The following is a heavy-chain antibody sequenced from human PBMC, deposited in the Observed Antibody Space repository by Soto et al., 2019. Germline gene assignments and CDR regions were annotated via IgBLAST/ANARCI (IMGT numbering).Heavy chain of an antibody. J-gene: IGHJ5*02. CDR2: IYTSGST. Sequence: PSETLSLTCAVYGGSISSYYWSWILQPAGKGLEWIGRIYTSGSTNYNPSLKSRVTMSVDTSKNQFSLKLSSVTAADTAVYYCARDRANNWNRNWFDPWGQGTLVTVSS. D-gene: IGHD1-20*01. CDR1: GGSISSYY. V-gene: IGHV4-4*07. CDR3: ARDRANNWNRNWFDP.